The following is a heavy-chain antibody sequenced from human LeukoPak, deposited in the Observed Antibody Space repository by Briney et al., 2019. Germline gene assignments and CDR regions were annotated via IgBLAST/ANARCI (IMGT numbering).Heavy chain of an antibody. Sequence: PSETLSLTCTVSGGSISSSSYYWGWIRQPPGKGLEWIGNIYYSGSTYYNPSLKSRVTISVDTSKNQFSLKLSSVTAADTAIYYCQSRFLEWLLDYWGQGTLVTVSS. J-gene: IGHJ4*02. CDR1: GGSISSSSYY. V-gene: IGHV4-39*01. CDR3: QSRFLEWLLDY. CDR2: IYYSGST. D-gene: IGHD3-3*01.